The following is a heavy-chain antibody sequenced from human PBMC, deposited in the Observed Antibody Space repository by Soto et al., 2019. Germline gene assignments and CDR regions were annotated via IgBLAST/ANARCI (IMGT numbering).Heavy chain of an antibody. CDR3: AKDYPLPAALVWEDYYGMDV. V-gene: IGHV3-23*01. J-gene: IGHJ6*02. CDR1: GFTFSSYA. D-gene: IGHD2-2*01. Sequence: GGSLRLSCAASGFTFSSYAMSWVRQAPGKGLEWVSAISGSGGSTYYADSVKGRFTISRDNSKNTLYLQMNSLRAEDTAVYYCAKDYPLPAALVWEDYYGMDVWGQGTTVTVSS. CDR2: ISGSGGST.